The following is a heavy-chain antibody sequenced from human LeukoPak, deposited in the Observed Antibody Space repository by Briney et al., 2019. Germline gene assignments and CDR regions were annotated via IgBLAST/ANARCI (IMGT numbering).Heavy chain of an antibody. D-gene: IGHD1-26*01. CDR3: GKGVGAARYFDY. CDR1: GFTFSSYA. Sequence: GGSLRLSCAASGFTFSSYAMTWVRQAPGKGLEWVSAIGGSGDNTYYADSVKGRLTISRDNSKSTLYLQMDSLRAEDTAVYYCGKGVGAARYFDYWGQGALVTVSS. CDR2: IGGSGDNT. J-gene: IGHJ4*02. V-gene: IGHV3-23*01.